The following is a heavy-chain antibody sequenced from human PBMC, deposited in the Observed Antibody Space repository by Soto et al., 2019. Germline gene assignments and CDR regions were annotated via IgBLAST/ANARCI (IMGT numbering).Heavy chain of an antibody. CDR3: ARDTADDFWSGYYIVPIPHPNYEMDV. CDR1: GFTFTSSA. Sequence: ASVKVSCKASGFTFTSSAMQWVRQARGQRLEWIGWIVVGSGNTNYAQKFQERVTITRDMSTSTAYMELSSLRSEDTAVYYCARDTADDFWSGYYIVPIPHPNYEMDVWAKRTKVTVSS. V-gene: IGHV1-58*02. CDR2: IVVGSGNT. D-gene: IGHD3-3*01. J-gene: IGHJ6*04.